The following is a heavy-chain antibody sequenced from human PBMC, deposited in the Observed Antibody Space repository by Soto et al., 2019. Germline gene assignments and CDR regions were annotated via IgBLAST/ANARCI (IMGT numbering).Heavy chain of an antibody. J-gene: IGHJ5*02. V-gene: IGHV3-53*01. CDR1: GFTVSSNY. D-gene: IGHD6-13*01. CDR3: ARAKGYFSWFDP. Sequence: EVQLVESGGGLIQPGGSLRLSCAASGFTVSSNYMSWVRQAPGKGLEWVSVIYTGDATSYADSVKGRFTISRDNSKNTLFPQMNSLRAEDTAVYYCARAKGYFSWFDPWGQGTLVTVSS. CDR2: IYTGDAT.